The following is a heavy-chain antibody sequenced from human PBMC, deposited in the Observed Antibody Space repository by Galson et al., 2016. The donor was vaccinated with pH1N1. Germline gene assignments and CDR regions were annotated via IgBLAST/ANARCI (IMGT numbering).Heavy chain of an antibody. D-gene: IGHD5-12*01. CDR1: GLTFNKYA. V-gene: IGHV3-23*01. CDR3: AKVPRRGFNAYGVDS. J-gene: IGHJ4*02. CDR2: ISGSGRDT. Sequence: SLRLSCAASGLTFNKYAMTWVRQAPGKGLEWVSAISGSGRDTYYADSVKGRFTISRDNSKDTVYLQMNSLTVEDTAIYYCAKVPRRGFNAYGVDSWGQGNLVTVSS.